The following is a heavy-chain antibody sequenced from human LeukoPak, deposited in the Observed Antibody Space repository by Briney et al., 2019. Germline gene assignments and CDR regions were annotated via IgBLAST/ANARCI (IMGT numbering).Heavy chain of an antibody. V-gene: IGHV3-72*01. CDR1: GFTFSDYY. CDR3: VRGHDSFDY. D-gene: IGHD3-3*01. CDR2: SRNKDHRYST. J-gene: IGHJ4*02. Sequence: GGSLRLSCAVSGFTFSDYYMDWVRQAAGKGLDWVGRSRNKDHRYSTEYAASVKGRFTISRDESKNSLFLQMNSLKIEDTAIYYCVRGHDSFDYWGQGTLVTVSS.